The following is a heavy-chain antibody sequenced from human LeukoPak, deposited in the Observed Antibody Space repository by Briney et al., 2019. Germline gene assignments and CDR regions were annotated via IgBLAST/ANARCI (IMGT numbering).Heavy chain of an antibody. D-gene: IGHD7-27*01. CDR3: ARGVGLTGFDY. V-gene: IGHV6-1*01. J-gene: IGHJ4*02. Sequence: SQTLSLTCAISGGSVTSNSSAWNWISQSPSRGLVWLGRTYYRSKWYNDYAVSVKSRITINTNTAKHQFSLQLNSVTPEDTAVYYCARGVGLTGFDYWGQGILVPVSS. CDR1: GGSVTSNSSA. CDR2: TYYRSKWYN.